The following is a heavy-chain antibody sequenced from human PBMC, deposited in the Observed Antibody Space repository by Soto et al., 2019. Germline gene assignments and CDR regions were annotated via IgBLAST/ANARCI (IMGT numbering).Heavy chain of an antibody. CDR3: ARDNNWNDLYYYYGMDV. D-gene: IGHD1-20*01. CDR1: GYTFTSYG. J-gene: IGHJ6*02. CDR2: ISAYNGNT. Sequence: GASVKVSCKASGYTFTSYGISWVRQAPGQGLEWMGWISAYNGNTNYAQKLQGRVTMTTDTSTSTAYMELRSLRSDDTAVYYCARDNNWNDLYYYYGMDVWRQGTTVTVSS. V-gene: IGHV1-18*04.